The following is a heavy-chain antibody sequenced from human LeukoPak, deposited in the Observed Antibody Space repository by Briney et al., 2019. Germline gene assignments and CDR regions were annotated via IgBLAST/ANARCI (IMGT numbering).Heavy chain of an antibody. J-gene: IGHJ4*02. Sequence: SQTLSLTCTVSGGSISSGDYYWRWIRQPPGKGREWFGYLYYSGSTYYNPSLKSRVTISVDTSKNQFSLKLSSVTAADTAVYYCAREGTMVRRVIPLGFDYWGQGTLVTVSS. V-gene: IGHV4-30-4*01. CDR2: LYYSGST. CDR3: AREGTMVRRVIPLGFDY. CDR1: GGSISSGDYY. D-gene: IGHD3-10*01.